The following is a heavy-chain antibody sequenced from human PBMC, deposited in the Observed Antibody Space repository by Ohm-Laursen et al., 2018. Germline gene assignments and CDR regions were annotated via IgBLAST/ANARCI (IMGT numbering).Heavy chain of an antibody. D-gene: IGHD1-1*01. CDR3: AKVGGNWFDLDY. V-gene: IGHV3-7*01. CDR1: GFTFSNYW. J-gene: IGHJ4*02. CDR2: IKQDGSEK. Sequence: SLRLSCTASGFTFSNYWMTWVRQAPGKGLEWVANIKQDGSEKYYVDSVKGRFTISRDNAKNSLYLQMNSLRAEDPAVYYCAKVGGNWFDLDYWGQGTLVTVSS.